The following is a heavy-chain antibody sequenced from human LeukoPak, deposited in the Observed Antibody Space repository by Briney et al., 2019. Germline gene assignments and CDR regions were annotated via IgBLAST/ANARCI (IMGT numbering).Heavy chain of an antibody. CDR2: IYHSGST. J-gene: IGHJ4*02. D-gene: IGHD6-19*01. Sequence: SETLSLTCTVSGYSISSGYYWGWIRQPPGKGLEWIGNIYHSGSTYYNPSLKSRVTISVDTSKNQFSLKLSSVTAADTAVYYCARVFSVAGTFDYWGQGTLVTVSS. CDR1: GYSISSGYY. V-gene: IGHV4-38-2*02. CDR3: ARVFSVAGTFDY.